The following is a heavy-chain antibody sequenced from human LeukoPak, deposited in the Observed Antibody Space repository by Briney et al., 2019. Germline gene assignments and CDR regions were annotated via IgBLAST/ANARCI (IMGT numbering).Heavy chain of an antibody. CDR1: GYTFTGYY. J-gene: IGHJ3*02. CDR2: INGNSGGT. CDR3: ARIAVVNAFDI. V-gene: IGHV1-2*02. D-gene: IGHD4-23*01. Sequence: ASVKVSCKASGYTFTGYYMHWVRQAPGQGLEWMGWINGNSGGTKYAQKFQGRVTMTRDTSTSTVYMELSSLRSEDTAVYYCARIAVVNAFDIWGQGTMVTVSS.